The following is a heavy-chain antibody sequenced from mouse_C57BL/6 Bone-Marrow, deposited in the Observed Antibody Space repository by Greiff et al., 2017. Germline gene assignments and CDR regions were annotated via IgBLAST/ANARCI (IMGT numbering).Heavy chain of an antibody. Sequence: VQLKQPGAELVMPGASVKLSCKASGYTFTSYWMHWVKQRPGQGLEWIGEIDPSDSYTNYNQKFKGKSTLTVDKSSSTAYMQLSSLTSEDSAVYYCARGASDYWGQGTTLTVSS. CDR1: GYTFTSYW. CDR2: IDPSDSYT. V-gene: IGHV1-69*01. J-gene: IGHJ2*01. CDR3: ARGASDY. D-gene: IGHD3-1*01.